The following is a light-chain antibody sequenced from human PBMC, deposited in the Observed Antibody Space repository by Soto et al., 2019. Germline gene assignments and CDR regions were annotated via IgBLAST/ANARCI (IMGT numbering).Light chain of an antibody. CDR2: AAS. CDR3: QQSYSTPFS. Sequence: DIQMTQSPSSLSASVGDRVTITCRASQSISSYLNWYQQKPGKAPKLLIYAASILLSGVPSRFSGSGSGTDFTLTISSLQPEDFATYYCQQSYSTPFSFGPGTKVDIK. CDR1: QSISSY. J-gene: IGKJ3*01. V-gene: IGKV1-39*01.